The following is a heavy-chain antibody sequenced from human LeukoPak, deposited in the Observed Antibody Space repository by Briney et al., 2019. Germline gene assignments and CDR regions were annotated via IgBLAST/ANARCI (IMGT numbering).Heavy chain of an antibody. Sequence: PSETLSLTCTVSGDSISSGSYYWAWIRQPAGKGLEWIGRMYTSGSTDYNPSLKSRVTISVDTSKNQFSLKLSSVTAADTAVYYCAREMSEHTGLLWFGESYLSDAFDIWGQGTMVTVSS. J-gene: IGHJ3*02. CDR2: MYTSGST. CDR3: AREMSEHTGLLWFGESYLSDAFDI. D-gene: IGHD3-10*01. V-gene: IGHV4-61*02. CDR1: GDSISSGSYY.